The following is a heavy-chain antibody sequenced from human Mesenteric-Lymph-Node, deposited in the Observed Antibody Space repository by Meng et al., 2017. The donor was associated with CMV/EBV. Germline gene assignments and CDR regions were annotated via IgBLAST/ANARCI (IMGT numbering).Heavy chain of an antibody. D-gene: IGHD3-10*01. V-gene: IGHV3-21*01. CDR1: GFTFSSYS. CDR3: ARDGGYSVDY. J-gene: IGHJ4*02. Sequence: GESLKISCAASGFTFSSYSMNWVRQAPGKGLEWVSSISSSSSYIYYADSVKGRFTISRDNAKNTLYLQMNSLRAEDTAVYYCARDGGYSVDYWGQGTLVTVSS. CDR2: ISSSSSYI.